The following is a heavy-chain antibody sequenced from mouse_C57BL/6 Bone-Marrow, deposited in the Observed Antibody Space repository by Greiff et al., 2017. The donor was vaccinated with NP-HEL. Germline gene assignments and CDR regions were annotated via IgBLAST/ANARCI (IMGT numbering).Heavy chain of an antibody. V-gene: IGHV3-1*01. CDR2: ISYSGST. J-gene: IGHJ4*01. CDR3: ARDDGYFYYAMDY. CDR1: GYPITSGYD. D-gene: IGHD2-3*01. Sequence: VQLKESGPGMVKPFQSLSLPRTVTGYPITSGYDWHWIRHSPGNKLEWMGYISYSGSTNYNPSLKSRISITHDTSKNHFFLKLNSVTTEDTATYYCARDDGYFYYAMDYWGQGTSVTVSS.